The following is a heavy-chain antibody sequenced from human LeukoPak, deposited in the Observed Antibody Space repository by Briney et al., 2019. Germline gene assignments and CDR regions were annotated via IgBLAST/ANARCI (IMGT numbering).Heavy chain of an antibody. Sequence: ASVKVSCKASGYTFTSYGISWVRQAPGQGLEWMEWISAYNGNTNYAQKLQGRVTMTTDTSTSTAYMELRSLRSDDTAVYYCAREGETAWAGAHADYWGQGTLVTVSS. J-gene: IGHJ4*02. CDR3: AREGETAWAGAHADY. V-gene: IGHV1-18*01. CDR2: ISAYNGNT. CDR1: GYTFTSYG. D-gene: IGHD1-26*01.